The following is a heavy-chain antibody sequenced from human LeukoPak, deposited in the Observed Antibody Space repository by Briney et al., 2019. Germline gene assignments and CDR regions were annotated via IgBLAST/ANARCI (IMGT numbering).Heavy chain of an antibody. CDR1: GFTFSSYS. CDR2: INSSSSYI. J-gene: IGHJ4*02. V-gene: IGHV3-21*01. Sequence: GGSLSLSCAASGFTFSSYSMNWVRQAPGKGLGWVSSINSSSSYIYYADSVKGRLTISRDNAKNSLYLQMTSLRAEDTAVYYCARMQVAGTGFDYWGQGTLVTVSS. CDR3: ARMQVAGTGFDY. D-gene: IGHD6-19*01.